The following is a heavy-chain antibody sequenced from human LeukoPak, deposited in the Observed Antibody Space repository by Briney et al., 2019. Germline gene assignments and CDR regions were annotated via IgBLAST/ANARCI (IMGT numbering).Heavy chain of an antibody. D-gene: IGHD3-10*01. CDR3: ARGKFGELLYDY. CDR2: IYASGRT. CDR1: GGSISSYY. Sequence: SETLSLTCTVSGGSISSYYWSWIRQPPGKGLEWIGRIYASGRTNFNPSLRSRVTMSVDTSKNHFSLRLTSVTAADTAVYYCARGKFGELLYDYWGQGTLVIVSA. J-gene: IGHJ4*02. V-gene: IGHV4-4*07.